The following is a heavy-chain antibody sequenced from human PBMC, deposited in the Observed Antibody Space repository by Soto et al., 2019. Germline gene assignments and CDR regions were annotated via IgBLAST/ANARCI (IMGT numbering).Heavy chain of an antibody. D-gene: IGHD2-15*01. CDR1: GYTFTGYY. Sequence: QVQLVQSGAEVKKPGASVKVSCKASGYTFTGYYMHWVRQAPGQVLEWMGWINPNSGGTNNAQKFQGWFTMTRDPSISTAYMELSRLRSDDTAVYYCASSTSYCSGGSCYGGFDYWGQGTLVTVSS. V-gene: IGHV1-2*04. CDR2: INPNSGGT. J-gene: IGHJ4*02. CDR3: ASSTSYCSGGSCYGGFDY.